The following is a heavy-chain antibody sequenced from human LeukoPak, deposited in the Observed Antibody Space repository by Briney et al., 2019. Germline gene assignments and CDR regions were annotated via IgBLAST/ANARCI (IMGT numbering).Heavy chain of an antibody. Sequence: PSESLSLTCAVYGGSFSGYYWSWIRQPPGKGLEWIGEINHSGSTNYNPSLKSRVTISVDTSKNQFSLKLSSVTAADTAVYYCARGFGIAEIDYWGQGTLVTVSS. J-gene: IGHJ4*02. CDR2: INHSGST. CDR1: GGSFSGYY. V-gene: IGHV4-34*01. D-gene: IGHD2-15*01. CDR3: ARGFGIAEIDY.